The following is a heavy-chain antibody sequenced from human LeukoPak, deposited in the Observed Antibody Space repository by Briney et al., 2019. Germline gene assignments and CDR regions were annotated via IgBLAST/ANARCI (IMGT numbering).Heavy chain of an antibody. D-gene: IGHD6-13*01. CDR1: GFTFSSYA. Sequence: GGSLRLSCAASGFTFSSYAMSWVRQAPGKGLEWVSAISGSGGSTYYADSVKGRFTISRDNSKNTLYLQMNSLSAEDTAVYYCAREPYSSSWYHFDYWGQGTLVTVSS. V-gene: IGHV3-23*01. CDR3: AREPYSSSWYHFDY. J-gene: IGHJ4*02. CDR2: ISGSGGST.